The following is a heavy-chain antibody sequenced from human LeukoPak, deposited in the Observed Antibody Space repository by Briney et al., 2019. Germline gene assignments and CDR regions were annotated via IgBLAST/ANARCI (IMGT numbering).Heavy chain of an antibody. CDR3: AKDAPDGPFDY. J-gene: IGHJ4*02. V-gene: IGHV3-9*01. CDR1: GFTFDNYA. CDR2: ISWNSGSI. Sequence: GGSLRLSCAAPGFTFDNYAIHWVRQAPGEGLEWVSGISWNSGSIGYADSVKGRFTISRDNAKNSLYLQMNSLRAEDTALYYCAKDAPDGPFDYWGQGTLVTVSS.